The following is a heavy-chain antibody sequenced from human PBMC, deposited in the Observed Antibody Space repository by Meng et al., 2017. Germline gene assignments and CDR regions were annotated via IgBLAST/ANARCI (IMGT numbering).Heavy chain of an antibody. CDR1: GYTVTSDA. CDR2: VNTNTGNP. Sequence: LLHPGVDVNDPGASVEFSCNASGYTVTSDAMNWVRQAPGQGLEWMGLVNTNTGNPTDAQGFTGRFVFSLDTSVSTAYLQISSLKAEDTAVYYCARDAGITMVRGVIIGYWGQGTLVTVSS. CDR3: ARDAGITMVRGVIIGY. D-gene: IGHD3-10*01. V-gene: IGHV7-4-1*02. J-gene: IGHJ4*02.